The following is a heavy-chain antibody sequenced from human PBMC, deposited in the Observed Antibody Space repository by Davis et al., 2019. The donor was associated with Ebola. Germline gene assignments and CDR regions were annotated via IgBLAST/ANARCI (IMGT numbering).Heavy chain of an antibody. CDR1: GFTFNIFD. D-gene: IGHD4-11*01. J-gene: IGHJ4*02. V-gene: IGHV3-30*02. Sequence: GESLKISCAASGFTFNIFDMHWVRQAPGRGLEWVTFVRSHGSDDHYADSVKGRFIFSRDNSKNTLYLQMNSLRPEDTAVYYCARDSDDYSFDYWGQGTLVTVSS. CDR2: VRSHGSDD. CDR3: ARDSDDYSFDY.